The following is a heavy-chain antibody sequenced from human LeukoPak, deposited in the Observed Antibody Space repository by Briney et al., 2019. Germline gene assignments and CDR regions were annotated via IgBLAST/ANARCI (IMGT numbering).Heavy chain of an antibody. CDR2: ISGSGGST. V-gene: IGHV3-23*01. D-gene: IGHD4-23*01. CDR3: AKDSAVAVTTLIDY. J-gene: IGHJ4*02. CDR1: GFTFSSYA. Sequence: PGGSLGLSCAASGFTFSSYAMSWVRQAPGKGLEWVSAISGSGGSTYYADSVKGRFTISRDNSKNTLYLQMNSLRAEDTAVYYCAKDSAVAVTTLIDYWGQGTLVTVSP.